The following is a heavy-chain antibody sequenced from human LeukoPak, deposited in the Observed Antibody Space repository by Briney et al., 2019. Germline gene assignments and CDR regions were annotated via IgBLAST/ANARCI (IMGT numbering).Heavy chain of an antibody. V-gene: IGHV4-39*07. J-gene: IGHJ4*02. CDR1: GASISSSSYY. Sequence: PSETLSLTCTVSGASISSSSYYWGWIRQPPGKGLEWIGSIYYSGSTYYNPSLKSRVTISVDRSKNQFSLKLSSVTAADTAVYYCARNHEAAREVYFDYWGQGTLVTVSS. D-gene: IGHD2-15*01. CDR3: ARNHEAAREVYFDY. CDR2: IYYSGST.